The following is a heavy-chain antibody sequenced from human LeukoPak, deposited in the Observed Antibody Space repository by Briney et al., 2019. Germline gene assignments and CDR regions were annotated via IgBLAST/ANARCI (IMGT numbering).Heavy chain of an antibody. J-gene: IGHJ3*02. V-gene: IGHV3-66*02. CDR2: IYSGGST. D-gene: IGHD3-10*01. CDR3: ARRSPDAFDI. CDR1: GFTVSSNY. Sequence: GGSLRLSCAASGFTVSSNYMSWVRQAPGKGLEWVSVIYSGGSTYYADSVKGRFTISRDNSKNTLYLQMNSLSAEDTAVYYCARRSPDAFDIWGQGTMVTVSS.